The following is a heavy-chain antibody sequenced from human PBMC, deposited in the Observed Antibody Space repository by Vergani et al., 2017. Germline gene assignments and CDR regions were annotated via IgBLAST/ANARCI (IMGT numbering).Heavy chain of an antibody. V-gene: IGHV4-34*01. CDR3: ARGGRQWLGRTYFDY. Sequence: QVQLQQWGAGLLKPSETLSLTCAVYGGSFSGYYWSWIRQPPGKGLEWTGEINHSGSTNYNPSLKSRVTISVDTSKNQFSLKLSSVTAADTAVYYCARGGRQWLGRTYFDYWGQGTLVTVSS. D-gene: IGHD6-19*01. J-gene: IGHJ4*02. CDR2: INHSGST. CDR1: GGSFSGYY.